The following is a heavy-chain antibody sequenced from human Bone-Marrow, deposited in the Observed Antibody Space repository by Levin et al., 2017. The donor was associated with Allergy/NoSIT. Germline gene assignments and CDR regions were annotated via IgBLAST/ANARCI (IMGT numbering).Heavy chain of an antibody. J-gene: IGHJ5*02. CDR2: IYYSGST. Sequence: SETLSLTCTVSGGSISSGDYYWSWIRQPPGKGLEWIGYIYYSGSTYYNPSLKSRVTISVDTSKNQFSLKLSSVTAADTAVYYCARGGHNCWFDPWGQGTLVTVSS. D-gene: IGHD1-1*01. CDR1: GGSISSGDYY. CDR3: ARGGHNCWFDP. V-gene: IGHV4-30-4*01.